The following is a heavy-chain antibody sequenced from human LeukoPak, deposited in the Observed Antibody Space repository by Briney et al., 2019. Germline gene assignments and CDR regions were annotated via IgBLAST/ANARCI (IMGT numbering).Heavy chain of an antibody. CDR2: IYYSGST. J-gene: IGHJ5*02. Sequence: PSETLSLTCTVSGGSISSYYWSWIRQLPGKGLEWIGYIYYSGSTNYNPSLKSRVTISVDTSKNQFSLKLSSVTAADTAVYYCARYIVVVPAARGSGWFDPWGQGTLVTVSS. V-gene: IGHV4-59*01. CDR3: ARYIVVVPAARGSGWFDP. D-gene: IGHD2-2*01. CDR1: GGSISSYY.